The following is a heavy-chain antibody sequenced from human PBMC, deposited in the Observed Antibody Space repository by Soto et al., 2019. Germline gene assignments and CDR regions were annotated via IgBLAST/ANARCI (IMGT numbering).Heavy chain of an antibody. CDR1: GDSISSYY. V-gene: IGHV4-59*08. D-gene: IGHD5-12*01. CDR2: IYYSGST. J-gene: IGHJ5*02. CDR3: ARQASGYDSPWFGP. Sequence: PSETLSLTCTVSGDSISSYYWSWIRQPPGKGLEWIGYIYYSGSTNYNPSLKSRVTISVDTSKNQFSLKLSSVTAADTAVYYCARQASGYDSPWFGPWGQGTLVTVSS.